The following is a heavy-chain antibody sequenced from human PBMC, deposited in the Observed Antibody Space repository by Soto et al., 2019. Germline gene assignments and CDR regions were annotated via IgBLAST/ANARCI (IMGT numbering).Heavy chain of an antibody. J-gene: IGHJ3*02. CDR2: IYYSGST. CDR3: ARELRGAFDI. Sequence: SETLSLTCTVSVGSISSYYWSWIRQPPGKGLEWIGYIYYSGSTNYNPSLKSRVTISVDTSKNQFSLKLSSVTAADTAVYYCARELRGAFDIWGQGTMVT. CDR1: VGSISSYY. D-gene: IGHD4-17*01. V-gene: IGHV4-59*01.